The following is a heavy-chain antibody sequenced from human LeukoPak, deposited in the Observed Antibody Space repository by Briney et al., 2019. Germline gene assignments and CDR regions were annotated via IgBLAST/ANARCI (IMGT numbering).Heavy chain of an antibody. CDR3: ATSHRLLSYYYYGMDV. J-gene: IGHJ6*02. Sequence: ASVKVSCTVSGYTLTELSMHWVRQAPGKGLEWMGGFDPEDGETIYAQKFQGRVTMTEDTSTDTAYMELSSLRSEDTAVYYCATSHRLLSYYYYGMDVWGQGTTVTVSS. V-gene: IGHV1-24*01. CDR2: FDPEDGET. CDR1: GYTLTELS. D-gene: IGHD2-2*01.